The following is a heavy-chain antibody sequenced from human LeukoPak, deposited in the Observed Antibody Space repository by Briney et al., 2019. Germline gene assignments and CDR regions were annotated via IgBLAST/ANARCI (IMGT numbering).Heavy chain of an antibody. D-gene: IGHD3-10*01. Sequence: PGGSLRLSCAASGFTLNDYYMSWIRQAPGKGLELIAYIIYSGTSYADSVKGRFTISRDNAESSLYLQMNSLRVEDTALYYCAGGYGSGSFSAWGQGTLVTVS. CDR3: AGGYGSGSFSA. CDR2: IIYSGT. J-gene: IGHJ5*02. V-gene: IGHV3-11*01. CDR1: GFTLNDYY.